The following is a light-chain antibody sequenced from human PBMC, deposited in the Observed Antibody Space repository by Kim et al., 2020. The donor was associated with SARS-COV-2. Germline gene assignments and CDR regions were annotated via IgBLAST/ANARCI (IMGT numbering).Light chain of an antibody. V-gene: IGKV1-5*03. CDR3: QQYRTYPYT. CDR2: KAS. Sequence: DIQMTQSPSTLSASVGDRLTITCRASQSISTWLAWYQQKPGKAPKLLIYKASSVESGVPSRFSGSGSGTDFALTVSSLQPDDFATYYCQQYRTYPYTFGQGTKLEI. J-gene: IGKJ2*01. CDR1: QSISTW.